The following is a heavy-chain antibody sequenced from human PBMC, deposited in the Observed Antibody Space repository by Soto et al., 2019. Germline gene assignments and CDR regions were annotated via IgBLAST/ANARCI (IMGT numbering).Heavy chain of an antibody. Sequence: EVQLVESEGGWVQPGRSLRLSCAASGFTFDDYAMHWVRQAPGKGLEWVSGISWNSGSIGYADSVKGRFTISRDNAKNSLYLQMNSLRAEDTALYYCANSEYSSSPLDYWGQGTLVTVSS. CDR3: ANSEYSSSPLDY. CDR2: ISWNSGSI. J-gene: IGHJ4*02. V-gene: IGHV3-9*01. CDR1: GFTFDDYA. D-gene: IGHD6-6*01.